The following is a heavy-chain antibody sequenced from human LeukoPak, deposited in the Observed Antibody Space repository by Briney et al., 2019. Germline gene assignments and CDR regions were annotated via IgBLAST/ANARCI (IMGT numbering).Heavy chain of an antibody. CDR2: ISYDGSNK. J-gene: IGHJ6*03. V-gene: IGHV3-30*18. CDR3: AKADYYYYYMDV. Sequence: PGGSLRLSCAASGFTFSSYGRHWVRQAPGKELEGVAVISYDGSNKYDAFSVKGRITISRDNSKNTLYLQMNSLRAEDTAVYYCAKADYYYYYMDVWGKGTTVTVSS. CDR1: GFTFSSYG.